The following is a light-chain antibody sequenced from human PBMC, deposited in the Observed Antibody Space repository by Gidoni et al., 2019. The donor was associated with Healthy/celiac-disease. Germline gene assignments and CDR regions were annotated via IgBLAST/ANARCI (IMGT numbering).Light chain of an antibody. CDR3: QQYGSSPSIT. CDR1: QSVSSSY. V-gene: IGKV3-20*01. J-gene: IGKJ5*01. Sequence: IVLTPSPGTRSLAPGERANLSSRASQSVSSSYLAWYQQKPGQAPRLLIYGASSRATGIPHRFSGSGSGTDFTLTISRLEPEDFAVYYCQQYGSSPSITFGQGTRLEIK. CDR2: GAS.